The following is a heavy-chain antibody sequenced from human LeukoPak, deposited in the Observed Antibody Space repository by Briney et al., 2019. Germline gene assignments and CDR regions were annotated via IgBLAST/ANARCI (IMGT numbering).Heavy chain of an antibody. CDR3: AREIAESGHWYFDL. D-gene: IGHD3-3*01. CDR1: ELTFSNYN. Sequence: GGPLRLSCAASELTFSNYNRHGVGQAKGKGLEWVSGIAMGGDPLYPDSVKGRFTISRENANNSLYLQMNSLRAGDTAVYYCAREIAESGHWYFDLWGRGTLVTVSS. V-gene: IGHV3-13*05. CDR2: IAMGGDP. J-gene: IGHJ2*01.